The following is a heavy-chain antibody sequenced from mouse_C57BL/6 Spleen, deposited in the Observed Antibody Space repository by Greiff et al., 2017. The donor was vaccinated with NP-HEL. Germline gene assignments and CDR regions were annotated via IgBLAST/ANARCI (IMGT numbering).Heavy chain of an antibody. Sequence: VQLQQSGAELVKPGASVKLSCKASGYTFTSYWMQWVKQRPGQGLEWIGEIDPSDSYTNYNQKFKGKATLTVDTSSSTAYMQLSSLTSEDSAVYYCARRGTGNGFDYWGQGTTLTVSS. CDR2: IDPSDSYT. CDR3: ARRGTGNGFDY. V-gene: IGHV1-50*01. J-gene: IGHJ2*01. CDR1: GYTFTSYW. D-gene: IGHD4-1*01.